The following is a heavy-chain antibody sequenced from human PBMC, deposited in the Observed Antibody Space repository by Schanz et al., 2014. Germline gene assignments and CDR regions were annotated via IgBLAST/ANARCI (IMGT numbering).Heavy chain of an antibody. CDR1: GFTFNSYA. CDR3: ARDRGYCSGGSCLTFDY. CDR2: ISYDGSNK. V-gene: IGHV3-30-3*01. J-gene: IGHJ4*02. D-gene: IGHD2-15*01. Sequence: VQLLESGGGLVQPGGSLRVSCAASGFTFNSYAMSWVRQAPGKGLEWVAVISYDGSNKYYADSVKGRFTISRDNSKNTLYLQMNTLRAEDTAVYYCARDRGYCSGGSCLTFDYWGQGTLVTVSS.